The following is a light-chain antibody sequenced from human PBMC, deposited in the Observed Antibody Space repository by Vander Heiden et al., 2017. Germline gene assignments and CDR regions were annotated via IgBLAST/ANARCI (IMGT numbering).Light chain of an antibody. CDR3: QQSHSSPWT. CDR1: QIITTY. CDR2: GES. J-gene: IGKJ1*01. Sequence: DIQMTHSPSSLSASVGDKVTITCRASQIITTYLNWYQQKVGKAPRLLISGESRLQSGVPSRFSGSGSGTEFTLTIRSVQPEDFATYFCQQSHSSPWTFGQGTKVEIK. V-gene: IGKV1-39*01.